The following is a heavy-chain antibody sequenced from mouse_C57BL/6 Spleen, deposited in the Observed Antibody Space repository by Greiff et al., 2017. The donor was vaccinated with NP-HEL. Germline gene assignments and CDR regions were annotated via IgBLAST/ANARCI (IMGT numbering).Heavy chain of an antibody. CDR3: ARYGLYDGLYYAMDY. Sequence: EVHLVESGGGLVQPGGSLSLSCAASGFTFTDYYMSWVRQPPGKALEWLGFIRNKANGYTTEYSASVKGRFTISRDNSQSILYLQMNALRAEDSATYYCARYGLYDGLYYAMDYWGQGTSVTVSS. D-gene: IGHD2-3*01. V-gene: IGHV7-3*01. CDR2: IRNKANGYTT. CDR1: GFTFTDYY. J-gene: IGHJ4*01.